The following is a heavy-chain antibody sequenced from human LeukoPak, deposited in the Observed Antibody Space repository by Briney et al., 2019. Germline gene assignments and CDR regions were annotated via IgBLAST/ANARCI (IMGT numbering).Heavy chain of an antibody. CDR2: IYYSGST. V-gene: IGHV4-59*06. Sequence: PSETLSLTCTVSVDSISSYYCSWIRQHPGRGLEWIGYIYYSGSTYYNPSLKSRLTISVDTSKNQFSLKLSSVTAADTAVYYCARDRPLDAFDIWGQGTMVTVSS. CDR3: ARDRPLDAFDI. CDR1: VDSISSYY. D-gene: IGHD5-24*01. J-gene: IGHJ3*02.